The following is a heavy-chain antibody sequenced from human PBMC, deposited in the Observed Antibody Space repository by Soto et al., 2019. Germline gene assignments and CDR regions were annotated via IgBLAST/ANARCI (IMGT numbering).Heavy chain of an antibody. J-gene: IGHJ3*02. CDR3: AREGYYYDSSGYCSPGAVDI. Sequence: GGSLRLSCVASGFTFNTYNMNWVRQAPGKGLEWVSSISTSSSYIYHADSLKGRFTISRDNAKNSLYLQMNHLRAGDTAVYYCAREGYYYDSSGYCSPGAVDIWGSGSMVTV. D-gene: IGHD3-22*01. V-gene: IGHV3-21*01. CDR1: GFTFNTYN. CDR2: ISTSSSYI.